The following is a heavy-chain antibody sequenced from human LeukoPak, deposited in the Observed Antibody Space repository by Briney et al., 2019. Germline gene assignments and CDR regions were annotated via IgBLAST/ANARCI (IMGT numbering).Heavy chain of an antibody. Sequence: PGGSLRLSCAASGFTLSHARMTWVRQAPGKGLEWVGRIKSKTDAGTTDYAAPVKGRFTIPRDDSADTLYLQMDSLKSEDTAVYYCTTGDRGYQFDYWGQGTLVTASS. V-gene: IGHV3-15*01. CDR3: TTGDRGYQFDY. CDR2: IKSKTDAGTT. D-gene: IGHD5-12*01. J-gene: IGHJ4*02. CDR1: GFTLSHAR.